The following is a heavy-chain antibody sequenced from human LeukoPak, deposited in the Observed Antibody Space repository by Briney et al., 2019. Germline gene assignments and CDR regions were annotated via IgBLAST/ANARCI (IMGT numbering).Heavy chain of an antibody. J-gene: IGHJ3*02. Sequence: KSSETLSLTCTVSGGSISSYYWSWIRQPPGKGLEWIGHIYYSGSTKYNPSLKRRVTITVDRSNNQFSLKLSSVTAADAAVDYCASQGYYDVLTGYYTAFDIWGQGTMVTVSS. D-gene: IGHD3-9*01. CDR1: GGSISSYY. V-gene: IGHV4-59*01. CDR3: ASQGYYDVLTGYYTAFDI. CDR2: IYYSGST.